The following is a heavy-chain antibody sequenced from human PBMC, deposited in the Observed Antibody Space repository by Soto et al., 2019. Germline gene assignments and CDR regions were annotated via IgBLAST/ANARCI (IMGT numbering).Heavy chain of an antibody. D-gene: IGHD3-22*01. CDR2: IYYSGPT. J-gene: IGHJ4*02. CDR3: VRGPPYYYDRSGESWFAY. CDR1: GGSVRSGSYY. Sequence: QVQLQDSGPGLVKPSETLSLTCTVSGGSVRSGSYYWRWIRQPPGKGLEWIGYIYYSGPTNYNPSLKSRVTISVDTSKYKFSLKLSSVTSADTAVYFCVRGPPYYYDRSGESWFAYWGQGALVTVSS. V-gene: IGHV4-61*01.